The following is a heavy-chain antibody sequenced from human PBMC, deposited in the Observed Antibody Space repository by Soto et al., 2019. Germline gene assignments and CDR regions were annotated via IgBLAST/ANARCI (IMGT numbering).Heavy chain of an antibody. CDR3: AKTRGAMIYAISVYGMDV. D-gene: IGHD2-8*01. CDR2: ISGSADST. CDR1: GFSFSSFA. J-gene: IGHJ6*02. Sequence: HPGGSLRLSCAASGFSFSSFAMNWVRQAPGKGLEWVSIISGSADSTFYADSVKSRFTISRDNSKSTLYLQINSLRAEDTAVYYCAKTRGAMIYAISVYGMDVWGQGTTVTVSS. V-gene: IGHV3-23*01.